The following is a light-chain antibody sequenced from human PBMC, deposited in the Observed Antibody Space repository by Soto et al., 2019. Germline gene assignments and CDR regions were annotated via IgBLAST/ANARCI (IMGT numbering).Light chain of an antibody. J-gene: IGKJ1*01. Sequence: ELVLTQSPGTLSLSPGERATLSCRASQSVSNNYLAWYHHKPGRAPRLVISGASSRATGIPDRFSGSGSATDYTLTSGRLEPEDFAVYYDQQYDTTAWTIGQGTNLEFK. CDR3: QQYDTTAWT. CDR1: QSVSNNY. CDR2: GAS. V-gene: IGKV3-20*01.